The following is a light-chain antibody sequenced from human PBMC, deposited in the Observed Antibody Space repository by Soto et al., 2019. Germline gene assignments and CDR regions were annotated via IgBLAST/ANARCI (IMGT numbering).Light chain of an antibody. J-gene: IGLJ1*01. CDR3: SSYTSISTYV. CDR1: SSDVGGYNF. CDR2: DVT. Sequence: QSVLTQPASVSGSPGQSITISCTGTSSDVGGYNFVSWYQQHPVKAPKLMIYDVTNRPSGVSNRFSGSKSGNTASLTISGLQAEDEADYYCSSYTSISTYVFGTGTKVTVL. V-gene: IGLV2-14*01.